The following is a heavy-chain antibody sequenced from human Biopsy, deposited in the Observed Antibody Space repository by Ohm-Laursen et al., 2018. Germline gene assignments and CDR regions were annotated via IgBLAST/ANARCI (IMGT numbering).Heavy chain of an antibody. Sequence: TLSLTCTVSDDSIRNFYWTWIRQPPGQGLEWIGHASYSGYTNYNPSVKSRVTISVATSKNHFSLNLRSVTAADTAVYSCARLGNFWNAEDGLDLWGLGTMVTVSS. J-gene: IGHJ3*01. D-gene: IGHD3-3*01. CDR1: DDSIRNFY. CDR3: ARLGNFWNAEDGLDL. CDR2: ASYSGYT. V-gene: IGHV4-59*08.